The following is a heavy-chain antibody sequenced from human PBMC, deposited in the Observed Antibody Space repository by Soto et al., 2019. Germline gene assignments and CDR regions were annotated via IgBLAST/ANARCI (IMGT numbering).Heavy chain of an antibody. CDR3: TRVRNTIFGAVGYFDY. D-gene: IGHD3-3*01. CDR1: GFTFGDYA. V-gene: IGHV3-49*03. Sequence: GGSLRLSCTASGFTFGDYAMSWFRQAPGKGLEWVGFIRSKAYGGTTEYAASVKGRFTISRDDSKSIAYLQMNSLKTEDTAVYYCTRVRNTIFGAVGYFDYWGQGTLVTVSS. CDR2: IRSKAYGGTT. J-gene: IGHJ4*02.